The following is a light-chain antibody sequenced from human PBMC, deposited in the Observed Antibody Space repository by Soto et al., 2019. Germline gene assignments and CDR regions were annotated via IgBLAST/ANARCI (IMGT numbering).Light chain of an antibody. J-gene: IGKJ1*01. CDR2: AAS. CDR1: LSVASNY. Sequence: EIVLTQSPGTLPLSPGERATLSCRASLSVASNYVAWYQQKPGQAPRLLIYAASGRATGIPARFSGSGSGTDFTVTIGRLEPEDFAVYYCQQYGSAPWTFGQGPKLEIK. CDR3: QQYGSAPWT. V-gene: IGKV3-20*01.